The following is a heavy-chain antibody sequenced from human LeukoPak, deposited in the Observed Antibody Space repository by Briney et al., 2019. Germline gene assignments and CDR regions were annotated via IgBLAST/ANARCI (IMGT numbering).Heavy chain of an antibody. D-gene: IGHD3-10*01. V-gene: IGHV3-21*01. CDR2: ISSSSSYI. CDR1: GFTFRNYA. J-gene: IGHJ4*02. Sequence: GGSLRLSCAASGFTFRNYAMHWVRQAPGKGLEWVSSISSSSSYIYYADSVKGRFTISRDNAKNSLYLQMNSLRAEDTAVYYCARAYYGSGSYLDYFDYWGQGTLVTVSS. CDR3: ARAYYGSGSYLDYFDY.